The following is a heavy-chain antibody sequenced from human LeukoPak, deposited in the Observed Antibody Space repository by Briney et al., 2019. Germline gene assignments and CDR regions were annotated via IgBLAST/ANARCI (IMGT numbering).Heavy chain of an antibody. V-gene: IGHV1-46*01. CDR2: ISPSGGST. CDR3: ARESLGSYKTVVIVARGHDAFDM. D-gene: IGHD3-22*01. Sequence: ASVKVSCKAFGYTFTSNYMHWVRQAPGQGPEWMGVISPSGGSTTYAQKFQSRVTLTRDMSTSTDYLELSSLRSEDTAVYYCARESLGSYKTVVIVARGHDAFDMWGQGTMVTVSS. J-gene: IGHJ3*02. CDR1: GYTFTSNY.